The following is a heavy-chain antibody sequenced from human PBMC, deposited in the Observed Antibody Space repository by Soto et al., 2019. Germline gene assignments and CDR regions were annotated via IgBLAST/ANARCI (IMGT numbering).Heavy chain of an antibody. CDR2: ISRSSSTI. D-gene: IGHD3-9*01. CDR3: AREMVLRYFDWFSSNDAFDI. J-gene: IGHJ3*02. V-gene: IGHV3-48*01. Sequence: EVQLVESGGGLVQPGGSLRLSCAASGFTFSSYSMNWVRQAPWKGLEWVSYISRSSSTIYYADSVKGRFTISRDNAKNSLYLQMNSLRVEDTAVYYCAREMVLRYFDWFSSNDAFDIWGQGTMVTVSS. CDR1: GFTFSSYS.